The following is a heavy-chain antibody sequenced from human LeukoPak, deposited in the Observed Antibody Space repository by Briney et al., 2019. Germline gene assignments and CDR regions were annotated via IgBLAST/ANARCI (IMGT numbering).Heavy chain of an antibody. V-gene: IGHV3-30*02. J-gene: IGHJ4*02. D-gene: IGHD2-2*01. Sequence: PGGSLRLSCAASGFTFSSYGMHWVRQAPGKGLEWVAFIRYDGSNKYYADSVKGRFTISSDNSKNTLYLQMNTLRAEDTAVYYCAKDRLVPAARYIDYWGQGTLVTVSS. CDR2: IRYDGSNK. CDR1: GFTFSSYG. CDR3: AKDRLVPAARYIDY.